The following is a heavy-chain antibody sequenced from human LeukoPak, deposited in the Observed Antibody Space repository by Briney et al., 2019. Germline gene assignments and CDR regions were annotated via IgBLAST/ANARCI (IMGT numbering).Heavy chain of an antibody. CDR1: GFTFSSYG. CDR3: AKDPYYYDSSGYYFDY. Sequence: GRSLRLSCAASGFTFSSYGMHWVRQAPGKGLEWVAVISYDGSNKYYADSVKGRFTISRDNSKNTLYLQMNSLGAEDTAVYYCAKDPYYYDSSGYYFDYWGQGTLVTVSS. V-gene: IGHV3-30*18. D-gene: IGHD3-22*01. J-gene: IGHJ4*02. CDR2: ISYDGSNK.